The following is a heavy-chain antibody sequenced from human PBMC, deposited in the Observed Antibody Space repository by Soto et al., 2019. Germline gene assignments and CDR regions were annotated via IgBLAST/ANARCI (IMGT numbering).Heavy chain of an antibody. CDR1: GFTFSSYG. D-gene: IGHD3-22*01. V-gene: IGHV3-33*01. Sequence: GGSLRLSCAVSGFTFSSYGMHWVRQAPGKGLEWVAVIWYDGSNSYYTDSVKGRFTISRDDSKNTLYLQMNSLRAEDTAVYHCARGWANNYYESSGFYAPLGALDYWGQGTLVTVSS. CDR2: IWYDGSNS. CDR3: ARGWANNYYESSGFYAPLGALDY. J-gene: IGHJ4*02.